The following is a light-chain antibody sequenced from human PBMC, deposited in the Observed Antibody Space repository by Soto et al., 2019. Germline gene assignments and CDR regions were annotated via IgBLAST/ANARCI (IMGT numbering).Light chain of an antibody. V-gene: IGKV1-8*01. CDR3: QQSYSTPFT. CDR2: AAS. CDR1: QGISSY. J-gene: IGKJ3*01. Sequence: AIRMTQSPSSLSASTGDRVTITCRASQGISSYLAWYQQKPGKAPKLLIYAASTLQSGVPSRFSGSGSGTDFTLTISCLQSEDFATYYCQQSYSTPFTFGPGTEVDIK.